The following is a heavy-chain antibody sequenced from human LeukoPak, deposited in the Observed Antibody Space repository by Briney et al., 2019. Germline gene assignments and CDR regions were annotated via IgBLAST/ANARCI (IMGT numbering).Heavy chain of an antibody. CDR3: ARYCSGGINYFDY. J-gene: IGHJ4*02. D-gene: IGHD2-15*01. CDR2: IYYSGST. Sequence: SETLSLTCTVSGGSISSYYWSWIRQPPGKGLEWIGYIYYSGSTNYNPSLKSRVTISVDTSKNQFSLKLSSVTAADRAVYYCARYCSGGINYFDYWGQGTLVTVSS. V-gene: IGHV4-59*01. CDR1: GGSISSYY.